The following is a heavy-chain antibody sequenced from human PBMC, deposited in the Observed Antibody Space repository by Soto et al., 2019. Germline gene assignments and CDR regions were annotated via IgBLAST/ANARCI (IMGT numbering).Heavy chain of an antibody. CDR3: AKDSSRYNWNDDGHNWFDP. CDR1: GFTFDDYA. CDR2: ISWNSGNI. Sequence: PGGSLRLSCAASGFTFDDYAMHWVRQAPGKGLEWVSGISWNSGNIGYADSVKGRFTISRDNTKNSLYLQMNSLRTEDTALYYCAKDSSRYNWNDDGHNWFDPWGKGTLVTVSS. D-gene: IGHD1-1*01. V-gene: IGHV3-9*01. J-gene: IGHJ5*02.